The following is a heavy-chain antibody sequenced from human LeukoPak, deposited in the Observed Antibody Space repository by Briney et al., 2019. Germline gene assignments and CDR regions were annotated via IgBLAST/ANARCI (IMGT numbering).Heavy chain of an antibody. CDR3: ARQGFGIAARPFDY. J-gene: IGHJ4*02. Sequence: SETLSLTCTVSGDSISSTNYYWVWLRQPPGTGLEGIGSIYYSGSTYYNPSLKSRVTISVDTSKNQFSLKLSSVTAADTAVFYCARQGFGIAARPFDYWGQGTLVTVSS. CDR1: GDSISSTNYY. CDR2: IYYSGST. D-gene: IGHD6-6*01. V-gene: IGHV4-39*01.